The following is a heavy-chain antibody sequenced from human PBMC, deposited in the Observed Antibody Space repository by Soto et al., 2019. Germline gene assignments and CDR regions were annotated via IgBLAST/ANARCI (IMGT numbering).Heavy chain of an antibody. CDR3: ARDLTGYDFWSGYYADYYYMDV. CDR2: IYSGGST. Sequence: AGSLRLSCAASGFTVSSNYMSWVRQAPGKGLEWVSVIYSGGSTYYADSVKGRFTISRGNSKNTLYLQMNSLRAEDTAVYYCARDLTGYDFWSGYYADYYYMDVWGKGTTVTVSS. CDR1: GFTVSSNY. D-gene: IGHD3-3*01. J-gene: IGHJ6*03. V-gene: IGHV3-66*01.